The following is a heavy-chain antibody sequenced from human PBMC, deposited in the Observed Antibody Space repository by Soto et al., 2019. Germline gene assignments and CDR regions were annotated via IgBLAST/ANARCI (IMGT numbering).Heavy chain of an antibody. J-gene: IGHJ6*02. V-gene: IGHV3-23*01. CDR1: GFTFSSYA. Sequence: EVQLLESGGGLVQPGGSLRLSCAASGFTFSSYAMSWVRQAPGKGLEWVSAISGSGGSTYYADSVKGRFTISRDNSKNTLDLQMNSLRAEDTAVYYCAKVVVPASYYYYGMDVWGQGTTVTVSS. CDR3: AKVVVPASYYYYGMDV. CDR2: ISGSGGST. D-gene: IGHD2-2*01.